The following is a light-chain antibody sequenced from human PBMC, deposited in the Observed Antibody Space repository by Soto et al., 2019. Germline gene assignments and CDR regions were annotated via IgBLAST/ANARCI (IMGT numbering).Light chain of an antibody. Sequence: EIVLTQSPGTLSLSPGEIATLSCRASQSVGSIYLAWYQQRPGQAPRLLIYGASNRATGIPVRFSGSGSGTDFTLTISGLEPEDFAVYYCQQYGSSSITFGQGTRLEIK. CDR3: QQYGSSSIT. CDR1: QSVGSIY. J-gene: IGKJ5*01. V-gene: IGKV3-20*01. CDR2: GAS.